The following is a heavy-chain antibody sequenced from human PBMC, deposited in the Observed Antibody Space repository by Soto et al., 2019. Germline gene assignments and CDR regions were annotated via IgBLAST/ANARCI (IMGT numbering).Heavy chain of an antibody. CDR1: GGTFSTFG. D-gene: IGHD4-17*01. CDR2: IIPFFGTA. Sequence: SVKVSCKASGGTFSTFGISWVRQAPGQGLEWMGGIIPFFGTARYSQKFEDRITITADESTNTVYIDLRSLTSEDTAIYYCAKSAPMDAGDKYYYDFWGQGALVTVSS. J-gene: IGHJ4*02. V-gene: IGHV1-69*13. CDR3: AKSAPMDAGDKYYYDF.